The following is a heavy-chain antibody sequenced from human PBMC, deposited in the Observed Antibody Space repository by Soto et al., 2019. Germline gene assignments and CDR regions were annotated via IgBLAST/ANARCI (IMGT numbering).Heavy chain of an antibody. CDR3: ARDPPPPDY. Sequence: QVQLVQSGAEVKKPGASVKVSCKASGYKFASYAISWMRQAPGQVVEWMGWISAYNGNTNYAKKLQGRVTMTTHTSTSTAYMEPRSLRSDDTAVYDCARDPPPPDYSGQGTLVTVSS. CDR1: GYKFASYA. V-gene: IGHV1-18*01. CDR2: ISAYNGNT. J-gene: IGHJ4*02.